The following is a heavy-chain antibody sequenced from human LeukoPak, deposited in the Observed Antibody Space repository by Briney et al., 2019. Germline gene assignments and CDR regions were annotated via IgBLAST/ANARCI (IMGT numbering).Heavy chain of an antibody. CDR3: AKDSPLLLYVPFDY. Sequence: GGSLRLSCAASGFTFSSFAMTWVRQAPGKGLEWVSGFDGNGPNTYYADSVKGRFTISRDNSKNTLYLQMNSLRAEDTAVYYCAKDSPLLLYVPFDYWGQGTLVTVSS. CDR2: FDGNGPNT. CDR1: GFTFSSFA. J-gene: IGHJ4*02. D-gene: IGHD3-10*01. V-gene: IGHV3-23*01.